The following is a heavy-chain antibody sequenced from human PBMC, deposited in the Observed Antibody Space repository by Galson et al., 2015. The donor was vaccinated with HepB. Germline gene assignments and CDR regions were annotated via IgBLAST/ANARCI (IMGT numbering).Heavy chain of an antibody. CDR1: GGSISSSNW. CDR2: IYHSGST. Sequence: SETLSLTCAVSGGSISSSNWWSWVRQPPGKGLEWIGEIYHSGSTNYNPSLKSRVTISVDKSKNQFSLKLSSVTAADTAVYYCAVGRRRLRWYRRFDYWGQGTLVTVSS. V-gene: IGHV4-4*02. J-gene: IGHJ4*02. D-gene: IGHD4-23*01. CDR3: AVGRRRLRWYRRFDY.